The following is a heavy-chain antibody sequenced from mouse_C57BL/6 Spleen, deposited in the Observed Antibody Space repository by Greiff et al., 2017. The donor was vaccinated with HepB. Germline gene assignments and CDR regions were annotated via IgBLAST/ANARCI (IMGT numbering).Heavy chain of an antibody. Sequence: VQLQQSGAELVRPGASVTLSCKASGYTFTDYEMHWVKQTPVHGLEWIGAIDPETGGTAYNQKFKGKATLTVDKSSSTAYMELRSLTSEDSAVYYCAYYDYSYYFDYWGQGTTLTVSS. CDR2: IDPETGGT. V-gene: IGHV1-15*01. D-gene: IGHD2-4*01. J-gene: IGHJ2*01. CDR3: AYYDYSYYFDY. CDR1: GYTFTDYE.